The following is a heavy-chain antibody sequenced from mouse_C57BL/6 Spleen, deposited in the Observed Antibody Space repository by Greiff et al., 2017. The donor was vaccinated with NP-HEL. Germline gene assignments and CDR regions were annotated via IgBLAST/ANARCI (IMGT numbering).Heavy chain of an antibody. Sequence: EVKLVESGPGLVKPSQSLSLTCSVTGYSITSGYYWNWIRQFPGNKLEWMGYISYDGSNNYNPSLKNRISITRDTSKNQFFLKLNSVTTEDTATYYCAREGNYVDYYAMDYWGQGTSVTVSS. CDR1: GYSITSGYY. V-gene: IGHV3-6*01. D-gene: IGHD2-1*01. CDR3: AREGNYVDYYAMDY. J-gene: IGHJ4*01. CDR2: ISYDGSN.